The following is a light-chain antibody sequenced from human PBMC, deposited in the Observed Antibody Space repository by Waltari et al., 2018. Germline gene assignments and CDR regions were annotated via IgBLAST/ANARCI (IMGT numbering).Light chain of an antibody. J-gene: IGKJ1*01. Sequence: ELVLTQSPGTLSLSHGERATLSCRASQSVSSSYLAWYQQKPGQAPRLLIYGASSRATGIPDRFSGSGSGTDFTLTISRLEPEDFAVYYCQQYGSSLTWTFGQGTKVEIK. V-gene: IGKV3-20*01. CDR2: GAS. CDR3: QQYGSSLTWT. CDR1: QSVSSSY.